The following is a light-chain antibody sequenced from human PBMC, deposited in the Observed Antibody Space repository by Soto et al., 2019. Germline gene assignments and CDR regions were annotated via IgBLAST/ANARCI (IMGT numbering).Light chain of an antibody. CDR2: GAS. Sequence: MVLTQSPGTLSFSPGERATLSCRASQSVSSSYLAWYQQKPGQAPRLLIYGASSRATGIPDRFSGSGSGTDFTLTISRLEPEDFAVYYCQQYVSSPWTYGQGTKVEIK. CDR1: QSVSSSY. V-gene: IGKV3-20*01. CDR3: QQYVSSPWT. J-gene: IGKJ1*01.